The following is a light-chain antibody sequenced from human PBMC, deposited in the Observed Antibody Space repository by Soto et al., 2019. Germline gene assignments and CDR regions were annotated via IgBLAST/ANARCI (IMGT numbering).Light chain of an antibody. Sequence: EIVMTQSPAALSVSPGERATLSCRASQSFSDNLAWYQQKPGQPPRLLIYGASTRATGIPARFSGSGSGTEFTLTISSLKYEDFAVYYCQPYDNWTLTFGGGTKVEIK. J-gene: IGKJ4*01. CDR1: QSFSDN. V-gene: IGKV3-15*01. CDR3: QPYDNWTLT. CDR2: GAS.